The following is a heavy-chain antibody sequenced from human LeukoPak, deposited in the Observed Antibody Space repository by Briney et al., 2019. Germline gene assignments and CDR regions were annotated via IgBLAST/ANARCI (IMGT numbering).Heavy chain of an antibody. CDR3: ARDDCSGGSCLNWFDP. CDR2: IIPNLGIA. J-gene: IGHJ5*02. D-gene: IGHD2-15*01. Sequence: ASVKVSCKASGGTFSSYAISWVRRAPGQGLEWMGRIIPNLGIANYAQKFQGRVTITADKSTSTAYMELSSLRSEDTAVYYCARDDCSGGSCLNWFDPWGQGTLVTVSS. V-gene: IGHV1-69*04. CDR1: GGTFSSYA.